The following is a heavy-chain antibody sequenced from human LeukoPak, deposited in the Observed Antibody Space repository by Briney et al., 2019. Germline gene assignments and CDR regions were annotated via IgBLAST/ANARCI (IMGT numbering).Heavy chain of an antibody. Sequence: PGGSLRLSCAASGFTFSSYWMSWVRQAPGKGLEWVANIKQDGSEKYYVDSVKGRFTISRDNAKNSLYLQMNSLRSEDTAVYYCARDSIQLWLHVLGYWGQGTLVTVSS. V-gene: IGHV3-7*03. D-gene: IGHD5-18*01. CDR3: ARDSIQLWLHVLGY. CDR2: IKQDGSEK. J-gene: IGHJ4*02. CDR1: GFTFSSYW.